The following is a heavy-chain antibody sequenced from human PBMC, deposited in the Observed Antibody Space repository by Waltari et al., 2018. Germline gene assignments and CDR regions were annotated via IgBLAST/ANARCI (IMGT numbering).Heavy chain of an antibody. J-gene: IGHJ4*02. CDR2: ISYSGST. CDR1: GGSISSSY. CDR3: AKYESGGGYDY. V-gene: IGHV4-59*01. Sequence: QVQLQESGPGLVKPSETLSLNCTVSGGSISSSYWSWIRQPPGNGLEWIGYISYSGSTYYNPSLKSRVTISVDTSKSQFSLKLSSVTAADTAVYYCAKYESGGGYDYWGQGTLVTVSS. D-gene: IGHD5-18*01.